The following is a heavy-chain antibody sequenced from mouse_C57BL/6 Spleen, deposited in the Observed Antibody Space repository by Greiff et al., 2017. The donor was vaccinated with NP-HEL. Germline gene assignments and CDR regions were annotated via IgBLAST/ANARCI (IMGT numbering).Heavy chain of an antibody. J-gene: IGHJ4*01. Sequence: QVQLQQPGAELVKPGASVKLSCKASGYTFTSYWMQWVKQRPGQGLEWIGEIDPSDSYTNYNQKFKGKATLTVDTSSSTAYMQLSSLTSEDSAVYYCARSIKMDYWGQGTSVTVSS. V-gene: IGHV1-50*01. CDR2: IDPSDSYT. CDR3: ARSIKMDY. D-gene: IGHD1-1*01. CDR1: GYTFTSYW.